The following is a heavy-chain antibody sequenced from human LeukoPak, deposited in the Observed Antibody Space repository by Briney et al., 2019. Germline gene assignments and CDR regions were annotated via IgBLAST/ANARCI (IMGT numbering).Heavy chain of an antibody. CDR2: IYYSGST. D-gene: IGHD6-19*01. J-gene: IGHJ1*01. CDR1: GGSISSRNYY. CDR3: ARDEGVAGPFRTRYFQH. V-gene: IGHV4-39*07. Sequence: PSETLSLTCTVSGGSISSRNYYWGWIRQPPGKGLEWIGSIYYSGSTYYNPSLKSRVTISVDTSKNQFSLKLSSVTAADTAVYYCARDEGVAGPFRTRYFQHWGQGTLVTVSS.